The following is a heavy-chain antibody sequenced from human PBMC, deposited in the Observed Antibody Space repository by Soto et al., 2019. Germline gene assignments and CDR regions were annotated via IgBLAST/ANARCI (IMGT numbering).Heavy chain of an antibody. CDR1: GYIFTRYW. J-gene: IGHJ1*01. Sequence: GESLKISCKGSGYIFTRYWIGWVRQMPGKSLEWMGIIYPGDSDTRYSPSFQGQVTISADKSISNAYLQWSSLKASDTAMYYYAREGAPPGGYYDFCSCFYSRPPAGSFHYCGQGILVTVSS. V-gene: IGHV5-51*01. CDR2: IYPGDSDT. CDR3: AREGAPPGGYYDFCSCFYSRPPAGSFHY. D-gene: IGHD3-3*01.